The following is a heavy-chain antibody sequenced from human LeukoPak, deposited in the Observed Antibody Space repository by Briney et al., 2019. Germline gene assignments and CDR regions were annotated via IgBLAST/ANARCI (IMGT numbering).Heavy chain of an antibody. CDR3: TTAVYYYDSSGYYAAFDI. Sequence: GGSLRLSCAASGFTFSNAWMSWVRQAPGKGLEWVGRIKSKTDGGTTDYAAPVKGRFTISRDDSKNTLYLQMNSLKTEDTAVYYCTTAVYYYDSSGYYAAFDIWGQGTMVTVSS. J-gene: IGHJ3*02. V-gene: IGHV3-15*01. D-gene: IGHD3-22*01. CDR2: IKSKTDGGTT. CDR1: GFTFSNAW.